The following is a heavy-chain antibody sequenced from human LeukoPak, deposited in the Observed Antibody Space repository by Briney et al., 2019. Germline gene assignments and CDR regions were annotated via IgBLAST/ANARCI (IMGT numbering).Heavy chain of an antibody. D-gene: IGHD3-16*01. CDR1: PAHFSSAYF. CDR3: ARGGGQGGPVSWFDP. Sequence: PSETLSLTCAVSPAHFSSAYFWGWIRQAPGKGLQWLGSISHSGWTDYNPSLKSRVTLSLDTSKNQFSLRLTSLTAAATAVYYCARGGGQGGPVSWFDPWGQGTLVTVSS. J-gene: IGHJ5*02. V-gene: IGHV4-38-2*01. CDR2: ISHSGWT.